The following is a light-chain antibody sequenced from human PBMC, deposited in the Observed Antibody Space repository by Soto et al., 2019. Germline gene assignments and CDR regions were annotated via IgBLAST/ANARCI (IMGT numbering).Light chain of an antibody. CDR1: SSNIGAGYD. Sequence: QSVLTQPPSVSGAPGQRGTISCTGRSSNIGAGYDVHWYQQLPGTARKLLIYGNSNRPSGVPDRFSGSKSGTSASLAITGLQAEDEADYYCQSYDSSLSGSGVFGGGTKLTVL. J-gene: IGLJ2*01. CDR3: QSYDSSLSGSGV. V-gene: IGLV1-40*01. CDR2: GNS.